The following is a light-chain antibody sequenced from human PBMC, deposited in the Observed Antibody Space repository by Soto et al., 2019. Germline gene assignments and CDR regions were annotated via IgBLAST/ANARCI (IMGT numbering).Light chain of an antibody. Sequence: EIVFTQSPGSLSLYPGERATLSCRASQSVSSSYLAWYQHKPGQAPRLLIYGASSRATGIPDRFTGSGSGTDFTLTISRLEPEDFAVYYCQQYDGSPRTFGQGTKVDI. CDR1: QSVSSSY. CDR2: GAS. J-gene: IGKJ1*01. V-gene: IGKV3-20*01. CDR3: QQYDGSPRT.